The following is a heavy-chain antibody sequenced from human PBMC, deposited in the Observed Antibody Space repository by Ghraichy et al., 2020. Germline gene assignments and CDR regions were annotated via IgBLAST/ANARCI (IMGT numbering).Heavy chain of an antibody. Sequence: SETLSLTCTVSGYSISSGYYWGWIRQPPGKGLEWIGSIYHSGSTYYNPSLKSRVTISVDTSKNQFSLKLSSVTAADTAVYYCAREGGYSSGWNWFDPWGQGTLVTVSS. D-gene: IGHD6-19*01. CDR1: GYSISSGYY. CDR3: AREGGYSSGWNWFDP. CDR2: IYHSGST. J-gene: IGHJ5*02. V-gene: IGHV4-38-2*02.